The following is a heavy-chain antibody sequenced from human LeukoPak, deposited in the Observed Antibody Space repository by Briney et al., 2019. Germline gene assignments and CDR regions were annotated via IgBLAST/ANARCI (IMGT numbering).Heavy chain of an antibody. J-gene: IGHJ4*02. CDR1: GYTFTSYG. CDR3: ARDPRRLKWLPYYCDY. CDR2: ISAYNGNT. D-gene: IGHD3-22*01. V-gene: IGHV1-18*01. Sequence: GASVKVSCKASGYTFTSYGISWVRQAPGQGLEWMGWISAYNGNTNYAQKLQGRVTMTIDTSTSTAYMELRSLRSDDTAVYYCARDPRRLKWLPYYCDYWGQGTLVTVSS.